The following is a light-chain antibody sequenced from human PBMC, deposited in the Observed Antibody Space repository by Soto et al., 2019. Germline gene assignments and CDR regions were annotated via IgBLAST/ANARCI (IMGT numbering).Light chain of an antibody. CDR3: CSDTANFAI. CDR1: SSDVGVYSF. CDR2: DVT. J-gene: IGLJ2*01. Sequence: QSALTQPRSVSGSPGQSVAISCTGISSDVGVYSFVSWYQQHPGKAPKLILYDVTKRPPRVPDRFSGSRSGDTASLTISGLQDEDDADYYCCSDTANFAIFGGGTQLTVL. V-gene: IGLV2-11*01.